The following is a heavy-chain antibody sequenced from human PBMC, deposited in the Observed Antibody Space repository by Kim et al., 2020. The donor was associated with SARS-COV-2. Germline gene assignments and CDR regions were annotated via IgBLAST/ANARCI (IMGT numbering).Heavy chain of an antibody. J-gene: IGHJ4*02. CDR3: ARVESGERYFDY. D-gene: IGHD3-16*01. V-gene: IGHV3-64*01. Sequence: SYGNSVKGRFIISRDNSKNMLYLQMGSLRAEDMAVYYCARVESGERYFDYWGQGTLVTVSS.